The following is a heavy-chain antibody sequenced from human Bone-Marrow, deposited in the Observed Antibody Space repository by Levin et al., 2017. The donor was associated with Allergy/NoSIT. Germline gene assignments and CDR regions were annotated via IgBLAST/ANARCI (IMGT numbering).Heavy chain of an antibody. V-gene: IGHV3-74*01. J-gene: IGHJ6*03. CDR1: GFTFSSYW. D-gene: IGHD4/OR15-4a*01. CDR2: INSDGSST. CDR3: ARYGPTYYMDV. Sequence: LSLTCAASGFTFSSYWMHWVRQAPGKGLVWVSRINSDGSSTSYADSVKGRFTISRDNAKNTLYLQMNSLRAEDTAVYYCARYGPTYYMDVWGKGTTVTVSS.